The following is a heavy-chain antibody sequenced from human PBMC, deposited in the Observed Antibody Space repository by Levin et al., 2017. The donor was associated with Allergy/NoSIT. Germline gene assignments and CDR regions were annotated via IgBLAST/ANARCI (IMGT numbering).Heavy chain of an antibody. CDR1: EFTFSSYD. Sequence: GESLKISCAASEFTFSSYDMHWVRQATGKGLEWVSAIGSAGDTYYPGSVKGRFTISRENAKNSVYLQMNSLRAGDTAVYYCVRGRYYYDSSGIYGDDAFDIWGQGTLVTVSS. J-gene: IGHJ3*02. CDR3: VRGRYYYDSSGIYGDDAFDI. D-gene: IGHD3-22*01. CDR2: IGSAGDT. V-gene: IGHV3-13*01.